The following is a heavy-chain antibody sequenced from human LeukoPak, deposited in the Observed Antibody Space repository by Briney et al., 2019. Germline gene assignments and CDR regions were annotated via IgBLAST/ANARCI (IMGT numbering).Heavy chain of an antibody. CDR2: IHDSGDT. D-gene: IGHD3-22*01. CDR3: ARDWDDSSGRLFDY. V-gene: IGHV4-59*01. J-gene: IGHJ4*02. Sequence: PSETLSLTCTVSGGSMSSYYWSWIRQPPGKGLEWIGYIHDSGDTSYNPSLKSRVTISVDTSKNHFSLKLSSVTAADTAVYYCARDWDDSSGRLFDYWGQGTLVSVSS. CDR1: GGSMSSYY.